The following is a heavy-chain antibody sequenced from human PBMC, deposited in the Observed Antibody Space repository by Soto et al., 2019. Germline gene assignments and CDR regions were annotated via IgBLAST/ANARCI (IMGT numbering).Heavy chain of an antibody. D-gene: IGHD3-10*01. Sequence: SETLSLTCTVSGGSISSSSYYWGWIRQPPGKGLEWIGSIYYSGSTYYNPSLKSRVTISVDTSKNQFSLKLSSVTAADTAVYYCARLNYYGSGSYYKTPYYYYMDVWGKGTTVTVSS. V-gene: IGHV4-39*01. CDR3: ARLNYYGSGSYYKTPYYYYMDV. CDR2: IYYSGST. CDR1: GGSISSSSYY. J-gene: IGHJ6*03.